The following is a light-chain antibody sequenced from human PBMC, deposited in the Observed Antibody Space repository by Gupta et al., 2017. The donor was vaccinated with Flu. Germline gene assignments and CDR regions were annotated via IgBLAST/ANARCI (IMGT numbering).Light chain of an antibody. CDR1: QDVTTK. CDR2: GAS. J-gene: IGKJ1*01. V-gene: IGKV3-15*01. CDR3: QQYNNWPPLT. Sequence: ATLSVSPGERATLSCRASQDVTTKLAWYQQKPGQAPRLLISGASTRATGIPARFSGSGSGTEFTLTISSLQSEDFAVYYCQQYNNWPPLTFGQGTKVEIK.